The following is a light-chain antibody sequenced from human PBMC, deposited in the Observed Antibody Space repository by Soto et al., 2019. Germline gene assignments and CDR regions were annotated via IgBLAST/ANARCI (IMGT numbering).Light chain of an antibody. Sequence: QSALTQPPSASGSPGQSVTISCTGTSSDVGGYNYVSWYQQHPGKAPQLMIYEVSKRPSGVPDRFSGSKSGNTASLTVSGLQAEEEADYYCSSYAGSNILVFGGGTKLTVL. J-gene: IGLJ2*01. CDR3: SSYAGSNILV. CDR2: EVS. V-gene: IGLV2-8*01. CDR1: SSDVGGYNY.